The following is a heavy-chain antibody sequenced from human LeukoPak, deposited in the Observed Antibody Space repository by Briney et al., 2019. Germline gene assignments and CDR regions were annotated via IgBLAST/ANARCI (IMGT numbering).Heavy chain of an antibody. V-gene: IGHV4-38-2*01. CDR3: ARRASCSAGCAFDI. CDR2: IYHSGST. J-gene: IGHJ3*02. Sequence: SETLSLTCAVSGYSISIGYYWGWIRQPPGKGLEWIGSIYHSGSTYYNPSLKSRVTISLDTSKNQFSLKLSSVTAADTAVYFCARRASCSAGCAFDIWGQGTMVTVPS. D-gene: IGHD2-2*01. CDR1: GYSISIGYY.